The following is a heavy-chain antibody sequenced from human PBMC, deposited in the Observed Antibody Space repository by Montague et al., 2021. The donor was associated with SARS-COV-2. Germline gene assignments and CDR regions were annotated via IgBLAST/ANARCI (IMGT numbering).Heavy chain of an antibody. CDR2: MYYSGST. CDR3: ARDFDY. J-gene: IGHJ4*02. V-gene: IGHV4-59*13. CDR1: GGSISSYC. Sequence: SETLSLTCTVSGGSISSYCWGWIRQPPGKGLEWIGYMYYSGSTNYNPSLKSRVTLSVDTSKNQFSLKLSSVTAADTAVYYCARDFDYWGQGTLVTVSS.